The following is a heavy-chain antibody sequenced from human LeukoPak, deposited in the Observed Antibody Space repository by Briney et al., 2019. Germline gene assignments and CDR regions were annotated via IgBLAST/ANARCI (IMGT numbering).Heavy chain of an antibody. Sequence: GGSLRLSCAASGFTFSSYWMSWVRQAPGKGLEWVANIKQDGSEKYYVDSVKGRFTISRDNVKNSLYLQMNSLRAEDTAVYYCARDYLGYCSSTSCPPDAFDIWGQGTMVTVSS. D-gene: IGHD2-2*01. CDR1: GFTFSSYW. V-gene: IGHV3-7*01. CDR2: IKQDGSEK. CDR3: ARDYLGYCSSTSCPPDAFDI. J-gene: IGHJ3*02.